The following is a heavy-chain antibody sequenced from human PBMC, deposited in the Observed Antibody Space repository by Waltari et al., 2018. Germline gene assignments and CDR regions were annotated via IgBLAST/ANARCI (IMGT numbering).Heavy chain of an antibody. Sequence: QVQLQESGPGLVKPSETLSLTCTVSGGSISSYYWSWIRQPPGKGLEWIGYIYYSGSTNYNPSLKSRVTISVDTSKNQFSLKLSSVTAADTAVYYCAREGFRRSSWVDYWGQGTLVTVSS. V-gene: IGHV4-59*12. CDR1: GGSISSYY. CDR2: IYYSGST. CDR3: AREGFRRSSWVDY. D-gene: IGHD6-13*01. J-gene: IGHJ4*02.